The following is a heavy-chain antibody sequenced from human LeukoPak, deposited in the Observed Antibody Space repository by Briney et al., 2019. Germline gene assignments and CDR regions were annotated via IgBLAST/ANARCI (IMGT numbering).Heavy chain of an antibody. CDR3: ATGGLTTFGFGEH. D-gene: IGHD3-3*01. Sequence: ASVKLSCKSSGNSFTDYYIHWMRQAPGQGLEWMGCNNSNSGGTKHAQNFQGSVTITRDTSIRTAYMEQSGLRSDDTAIYYCATGGLTTFGFGEHWGQGALITVSS. J-gene: IGHJ1*01. CDR2: NNSNSGGT. CDR1: GNSFTDYY. V-gene: IGHV1-2*02.